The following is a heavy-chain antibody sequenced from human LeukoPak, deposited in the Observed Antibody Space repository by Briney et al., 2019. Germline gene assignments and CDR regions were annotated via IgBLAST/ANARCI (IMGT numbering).Heavy chain of an antibody. CDR2: IYPGDSDT. CDR3: ARHGNGCYDLVRGDY. CDR1: GYSFTSYW. Sequence: GESLKISCKGSGYSFTSYWIGWVRQMPGKGLEWMGIIYPGDSDTRYSPSFQGQVTISADKSISTAYLQWSSLKASDTAMYYCARHGNGCYDLVRGDYWGQGTLVTVSS. D-gene: IGHD5-12*01. J-gene: IGHJ4*02. V-gene: IGHV5-51*01.